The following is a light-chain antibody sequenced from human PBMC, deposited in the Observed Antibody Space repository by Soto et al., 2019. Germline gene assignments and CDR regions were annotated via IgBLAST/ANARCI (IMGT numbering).Light chain of an antibody. J-gene: IGKJ3*01. Sequence: DIVMTQSPDSLAVSLGERATINCKSSQSVLCSSNNKNYLAWYQQKPGQPPKLLISWASTRESGVPDRFSGSGSGTDFTLTISSLQAEDVAVYYCQQYYNTPLFTFGPGTKVDIK. CDR1: QSVLCSSNNKNY. CDR2: WAS. CDR3: QQYYNTPLFT. V-gene: IGKV4-1*01.